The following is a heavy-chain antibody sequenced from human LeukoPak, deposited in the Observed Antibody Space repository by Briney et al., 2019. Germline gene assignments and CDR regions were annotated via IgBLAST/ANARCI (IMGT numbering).Heavy chain of an antibody. Sequence: KPSETLSLTCAFYVGSFSGYYWSWIRQPPGKGLGWIGEINHSGSTNYNSSLKSRVTISVDTSKNQFSLKLSSVTAADTAVYYCARGYYGSGSHCCHMDVWGKGTTITVS. J-gene: IGHJ6*03. D-gene: IGHD3-10*01. V-gene: IGHV4-34*01. CDR1: VGSFSGYY. CDR3: ARGYYGSGSHCCHMDV. CDR2: INHSGST.